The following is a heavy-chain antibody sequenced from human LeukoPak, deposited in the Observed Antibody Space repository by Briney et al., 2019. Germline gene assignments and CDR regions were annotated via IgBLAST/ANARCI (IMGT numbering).Heavy chain of an antibody. CDR2: IYHSGST. V-gene: IGHV4-38-2*01. J-gene: IGHJ4*02. CDR1: GYSISSGYY. CDR3: ARVREYYYDSSGYYYFDY. D-gene: IGHD3-22*01. Sequence: SDTMSLTCAVSGYSISSGYYWGWIRQPPGKGLEWIGTIYHSGSTYYNPSLKSRVTISVDTSKNQLSLKLSSVTAADTAVYYCARVREYYYDSSGYYYFDYWGQGTLVTVSS.